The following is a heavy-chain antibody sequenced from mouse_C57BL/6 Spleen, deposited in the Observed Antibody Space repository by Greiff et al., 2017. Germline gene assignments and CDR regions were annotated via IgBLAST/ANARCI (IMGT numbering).Heavy chain of an antibody. D-gene: IGHD1-1*01. CDR3: ASLITTVVATSPYYAMDY. Sequence: EVMLVESGGDLVKPGGSLKLSCAASGFTFSSYGMSWVRQTPDKRLEWVATISSGSSYTYYPDSVKGRFTISRDNAKNTLYLQMRSLKSEDTAMYYCASLITTVVATSPYYAMDYWGQGTSVTVSS. CDR2: ISSGSSYT. V-gene: IGHV5-6*01. CDR1: GFTFSSYG. J-gene: IGHJ4*01.